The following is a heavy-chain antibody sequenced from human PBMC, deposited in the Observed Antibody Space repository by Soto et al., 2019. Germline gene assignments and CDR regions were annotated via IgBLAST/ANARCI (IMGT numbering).Heavy chain of an antibody. CDR3: ARGSAPAATPYYLDY. Sequence: QVHLVQSGAEVKKPGSSVKVSCKAFGGTFSTYAISWVRQAPGQGLEWMGGIIPIFGTAHSAQKLQGRVTITADVCTGTADRQLGGRRAEDSAVYGGARGSAPAATPYYLDYWGQGTLVTVSS. CDR1: GGTFSTYA. CDR2: IIPIFGTA. J-gene: IGHJ4*02. V-gene: IGHV1-69*01.